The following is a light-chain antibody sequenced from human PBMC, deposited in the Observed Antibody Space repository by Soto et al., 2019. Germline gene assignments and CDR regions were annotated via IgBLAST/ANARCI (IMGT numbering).Light chain of an antibody. Sequence: QSVLTQPASVSGSPGQSITISCTGTSSDVGGYNYVSWYQQYPGKAPKLMIYDVSNRPSGVSNRFSGSKSGNTASLTISGLQAEDEADYYCRSYTIYTTPVFGTGTKVTVL. CDR3: RSYTIYTTPV. CDR1: SSDVGGYNY. J-gene: IGLJ1*01. V-gene: IGLV2-14*01. CDR2: DVS.